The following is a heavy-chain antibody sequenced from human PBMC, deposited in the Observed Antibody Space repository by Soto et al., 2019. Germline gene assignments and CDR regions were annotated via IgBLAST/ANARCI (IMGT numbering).Heavy chain of an antibody. D-gene: IGHD6-19*01. V-gene: IGHV1-2*04. CDR2: INPNSGVT. J-gene: IGHJ4*02. CDR1: GYTFTGYY. CDR3: ARGVSGWSPFDL. Sequence: ASVKVSCKTSGYTFTGYYVHWVRQAPGQGLEWMGWINPNSGVTNYAQKFQGWVTLTRDASVATAYMELNSLKSDDTAVFFCARGVSGWSPFDLWGQGTLVTVSS.